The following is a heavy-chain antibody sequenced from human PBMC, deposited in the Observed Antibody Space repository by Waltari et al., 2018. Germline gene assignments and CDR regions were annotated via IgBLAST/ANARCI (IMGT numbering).Heavy chain of an antibody. Sequence: QVQLVQSGAEVQKPGASVKVSCKASGYTFTDYYMHWVRQAPGQGLEWMGWINPNSGGTNYAQKFQGRVTMTRDTSISTAYMELSRLTSDDTAVYYCARDLVGPYGDYGTHFEYWGQGTLVTVSS. J-gene: IGHJ4*02. CDR3: ARDLVGPYGDYGTHFEY. D-gene: IGHD4-17*01. V-gene: IGHV1-2*02. CDR2: INPNSGGT. CDR1: GYTFTDYY.